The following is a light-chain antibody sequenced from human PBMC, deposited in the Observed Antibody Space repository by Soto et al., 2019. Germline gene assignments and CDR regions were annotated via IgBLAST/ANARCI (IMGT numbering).Light chain of an antibody. Sequence: DIQMTQSPSSLSASVGDRVTITCRASQSISTYLNWYQYKPGKAPKVRIYAAYTLRSGVPSRFSGCGSGTDLTLTISSLQPEDVATYYCQKYNNAPWTFGQGTKVEIK. CDR2: AAY. CDR1: QSISTY. V-gene: IGKV1-27*01. J-gene: IGKJ1*01. CDR3: QKYNNAPWT.